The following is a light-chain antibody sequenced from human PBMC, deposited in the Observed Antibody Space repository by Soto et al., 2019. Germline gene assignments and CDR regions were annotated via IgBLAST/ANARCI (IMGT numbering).Light chain of an antibody. CDR2: DAS. CDR1: QSISSW. V-gene: IGKV1-5*01. CDR3: QQFGSYPWT. J-gene: IGKJ1*01. Sequence: DIQMTQSPSTLSASVGDRVTITCRASQSISSWLAWYQEKPGKAPHLLIFDASVLGRGVPSRFSGRGSGTEFSLTISSLQPDDSATYYCQQFGSYPWTFGQGTKVEIK.